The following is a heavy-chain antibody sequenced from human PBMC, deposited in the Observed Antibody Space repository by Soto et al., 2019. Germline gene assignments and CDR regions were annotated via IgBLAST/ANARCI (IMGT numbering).Heavy chain of an antibody. CDR1: GFTFNYFT. D-gene: IGHD4-17*01. CDR2: ISSSSSHK. J-gene: IGHJ3*02. CDR3: ARLRSDAFDI. V-gene: IGHV3-21*04. Sequence: EVQLVESGGGLVKPGESLRLSCAASGFTFNYFTINWVRQAPGKGLEWVASISSSSSHKYSADSVRGRFTFSRDNANNSLYLQMNSLRVEDTAVYYCARLRSDAFDIWGQGTLVTVSS.